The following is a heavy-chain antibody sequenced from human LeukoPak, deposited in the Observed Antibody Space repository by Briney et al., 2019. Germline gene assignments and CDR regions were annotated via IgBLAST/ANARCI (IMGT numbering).Heavy chain of an antibody. Sequence: GGSLRLSCAASGFTFSSYAIHWVRLAPGKGLEWVAVISYDGSNKYYADSVKGRFTISRDNSKNTLYLQMNSLRAEDTAVYYCAREPTAWGQGTLVTVSS. CDR2: ISYDGSNK. V-gene: IGHV3-30*04. J-gene: IGHJ5*02. CDR1: GFTFSSYA. CDR3: AREPTA. D-gene: IGHD4-17*01.